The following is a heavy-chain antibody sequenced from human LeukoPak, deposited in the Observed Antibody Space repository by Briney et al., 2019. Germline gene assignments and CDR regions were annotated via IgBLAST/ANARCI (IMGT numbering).Heavy chain of an antibody. V-gene: IGHV3-74*01. CDR3: ARGVSLESGNFQY. D-gene: IGHD3-3*01. CDR2: MSGDGSTK. CDR1: GFTFSNYR. Sequence: GGSLRLSCAASGFTFSNYRMHWVRQAPGKGLVWVSLMSGDGSTKNYADSVEGRFTISRHNTKNTVYLQMNSLRAEDTAAYYCARGVSLESGNFQYWGQGTLVAVSS. J-gene: IGHJ1*01.